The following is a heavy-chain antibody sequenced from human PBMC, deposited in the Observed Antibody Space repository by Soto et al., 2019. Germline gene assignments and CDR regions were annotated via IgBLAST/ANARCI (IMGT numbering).Heavy chain of an antibody. CDR3: ASSARLDPLLNYYGLNV. J-gene: IGHJ6*02. D-gene: IGHD6-6*01. CDR2: IIPVLGTP. Sequence: QVLLVQSSAEVKKPGSSVKVSCKASGGTFTSTAFSWVRQAPGQGLEWMGGIIPVLGTPNYAQKFQARLTVTSAASPTTVHTEPSSLCSDDTSVYSCASSARLDPLLNYYGLNVWGQGTTVTVSS. CDR1: GGTFTSTA. V-gene: IGHV1-69*01.